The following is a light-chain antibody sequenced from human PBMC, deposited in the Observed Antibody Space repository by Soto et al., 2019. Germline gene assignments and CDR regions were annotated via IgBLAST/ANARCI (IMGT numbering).Light chain of an antibody. J-gene: IGKJ1*01. Sequence: EIVLSQSPATLSLSPGERATLSCRASQSVSSYLAWYQQKPGQAPRLLIYDASNRATGIPARFSGSGSGTDFTLTISRLEPEDFAVYYCQYYDSSPTFGQGTKVDIK. CDR2: DAS. CDR1: QSVSSY. V-gene: IGKV3-11*01. CDR3: QYYDSSPT.